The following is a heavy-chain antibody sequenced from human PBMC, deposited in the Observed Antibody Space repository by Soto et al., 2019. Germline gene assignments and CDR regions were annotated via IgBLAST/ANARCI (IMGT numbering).Heavy chain of an antibody. D-gene: IGHD6-13*01. CDR2: ISGSGGST. CDR1: GFTFSSYA. Sequence: GGSLRLSCAASGFTFSSYAMSWVRQAPGKGLEWVSAISGSGGSTYYADSVKGRFTISRDNSKNTLYLQMNSLRAEDTAVYYCAKSRYSSSWYPPYYFDYWGQGTLVTVSS. J-gene: IGHJ4*02. V-gene: IGHV3-23*01. CDR3: AKSRYSSSWYPPYYFDY.